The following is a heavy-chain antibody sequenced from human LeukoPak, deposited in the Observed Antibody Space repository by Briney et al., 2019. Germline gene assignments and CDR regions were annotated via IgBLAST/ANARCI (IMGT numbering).Heavy chain of an antibody. J-gene: IGHJ4*02. D-gene: IGHD1-14*01. Sequence: SETLSLTCTVSGGSISSYYWGWIRQPPGKGLEWIGSIDRSGSTYYNPSLKSRVTILVDTSKNQFSLKLNSVTAADTAVYYCAREVFRASPFDYWGQGTLVTVSS. CDR2: IDRSGST. V-gene: IGHV4-38-2*02. CDR3: AREVFRASPFDY. CDR1: GGSISSYY.